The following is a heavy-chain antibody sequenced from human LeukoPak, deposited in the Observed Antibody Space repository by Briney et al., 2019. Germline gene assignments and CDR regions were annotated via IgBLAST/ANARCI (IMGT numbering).Heavy chain of an antibody. CDR3: ARDCTNGVCYGDY. CDR1: GYTFTGYY. D-gene: IGHD2-8*01. V-gene: IGHV1-2*02. Sequence: ASVKVSCKASGYTFTGYYMHWVRQAPGQGLEWKGWINPNSGGTNYAQKFQGRVTMTRDTSISTAYMELSRLRSDDTAVYYCARDCTNGVCYGDYWGQGTLVTVSS. CDR2: INPNSGGT. J-gene: IGHJ4*02.